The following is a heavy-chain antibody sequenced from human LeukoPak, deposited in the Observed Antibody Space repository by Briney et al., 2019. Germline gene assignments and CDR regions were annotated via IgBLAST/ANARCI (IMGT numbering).Heavy chain of an antibody. V-gene: IGHV3-7*01. CDR1: GFTVSSNY. Sequence: GGSLRLSCAASGFTVSSNYRSWFRQAPGKGREGGANIKQDGSEKYYVDSVKGRFTISRDNAKNSLYLQMNSLRAEDTAVYYCARVGSPGGGSSSAFDYWGQGTLVTVSS. J-gene: IGHJ4*02. D-gene: IGHD6-6*01. CDR3: ARVGSPGGGSSSAFDY. CDR2: IKQDGSEK.